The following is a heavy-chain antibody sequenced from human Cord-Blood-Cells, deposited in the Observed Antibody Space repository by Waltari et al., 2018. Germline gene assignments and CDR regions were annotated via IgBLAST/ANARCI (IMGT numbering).Heavy chain of an antibody. D-gene: IGHD3-10*01. J-gene: IGHJ3*02. V-gene: IGHV4-59*01. CDR2: IYYSGST. CDR3: ARGGVGRTFDI. CDR1: GGSISSYY. Sequence: SGGSISSYYWSWIRQPPGKGLEWIGYIYYSGSTNYNPSLKSRVTISEATSKNQFSRNLSPVTAADTAVYYCARGGVGRTFDIWGQGTMVTVSS.